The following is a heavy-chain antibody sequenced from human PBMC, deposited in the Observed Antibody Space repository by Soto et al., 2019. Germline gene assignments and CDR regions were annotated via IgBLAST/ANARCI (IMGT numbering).Heavy chain of an antibody. V-gene: IGHV3-30*18. J-gene: IGHJ4*02. Sequence: GGSLRLSCAASGFTFSSYGMHWVRQAPGKGLEWVAVISYDGSNKYYADSVKGRFTISRDNSKNTLYLQMNSLRAEDTAVYYCAKVMVRGVSLKTDYWGQGTLVTVSS. CDR1: GFTFSSYG. CDR2: ISYDGSNK. CDR3: AKVMVRGVSLKTDY. D-gene: IGHD3-10*01.